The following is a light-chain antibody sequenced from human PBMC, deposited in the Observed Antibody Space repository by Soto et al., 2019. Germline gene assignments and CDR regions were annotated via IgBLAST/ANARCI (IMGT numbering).Light chain of an antibody. CDR2: GDN. V-gene: IGLV1-40*01. CDR3: QSYDSSLSAWV. Sequence: QSVLTQPPSVSGAPGQRVTISCTGSSSNIGAGYDVHWYQQLPGTAPKLLIYGDNNRPSGVPDRFSGSKSGISASLAITGLQAEDEADYSCQSYDSSLSAWVFGGGTKVTVL. J-gene: IGLJ3*02. CDR1: SSNIGAGYD.